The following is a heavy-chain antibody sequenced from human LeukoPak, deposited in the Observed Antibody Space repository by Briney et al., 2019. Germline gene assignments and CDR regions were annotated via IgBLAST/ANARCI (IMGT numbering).Heavy chain of an antibody. CDR2: ISHAGDT. CDR1: GYSITRAYN. CDR3: ARGEVGEFDH. Sequence: SETLSLTCTVSGYSITRAYNWGWVRPSPGKGLEWIAIISHAGDTYYNPSLKSRVTISVDTSKNHFSLRLGSVTAPDTAVYFCARGEVGEFDHWGQGTLVTVSS. D-gene: IGHD1-26*01. J-gene: IGHJ4*02. V-gene: IGHV4-38-2*02.